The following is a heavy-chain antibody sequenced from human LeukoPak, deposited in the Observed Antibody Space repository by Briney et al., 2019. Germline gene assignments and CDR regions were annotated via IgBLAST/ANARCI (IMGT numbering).Heavy chain of an antibody. J-gene: IGHJ5*02. CDR3: ARERPPRGITMIVVVHNWFDP. V-gene: IGHV1-18*01. Sequence: GASVKVSCKASGYTFTSYGISWVRQAPGQGLEWMGWISAYNGNTNYAQKFQGRVTMTRDTSISTAYMELSRLRSDDTAVYYCARERPPRGITMIVVVHNWFDPWGQGTLVTVSS. CDR1: GYTFTSYG. CDR2: ISAYNGNT. D-gene: IGHD3-22*01.